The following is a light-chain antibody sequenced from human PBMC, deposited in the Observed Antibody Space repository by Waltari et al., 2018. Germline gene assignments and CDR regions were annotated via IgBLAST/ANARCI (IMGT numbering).Light chain of an antibody. J-gene: IGLJ1*01. CDR1: SSDIGDYDY. CDR3: CSYAGTNNFYV. V-gene: IGLV2-8*01. CDR2: EVI. Sequence: QSALTQPPSASGSPGESVTISCTGTSSDIGDYDYVSWYQQHPGKAPKLLIDEVIKRPSGVPDRFSGSKSGNTASLTVSGLQAEDEADYYCCSYAGTNNFYVFGTGTKVTVL.